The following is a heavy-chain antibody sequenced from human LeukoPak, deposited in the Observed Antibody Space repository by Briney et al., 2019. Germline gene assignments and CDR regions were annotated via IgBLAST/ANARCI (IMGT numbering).Heavy chain of an antibody. CDR3: ARGGLLLWFGELRDRGWFDP. J-gene: IGHJ5*02. V-gene: IGHV4-39*07. Sequence: SETLSLTCTVSGGSISSSSYYWGWIRQPPGKGLEWIGSIYYSGSTNYNPSLKSRVTISVDTSKNQFSLKLSSVTAADTAVYYCARGGLLLWFGELRDRGWFDPWGQGTLVTVSS. D-gene: IGHD3-10*01. CDR2: IYYSGST. CDR1: GGSISSSSYY.